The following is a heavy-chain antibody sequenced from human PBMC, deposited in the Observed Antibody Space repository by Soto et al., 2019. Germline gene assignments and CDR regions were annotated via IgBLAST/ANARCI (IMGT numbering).Heavy chain of an antibody. CDR3: ARNTSSSSLKYYFDY. J-gene: IGHJ4*02. V-gene: IGHV3-23*01. CDR2: ISGSAGST. D-gene: IGHD2-2*01. CDR1: GFTFRSYA. Sequence: GGSLRLSGSASGFTFRSYAMSWVRQAPGKGLEWVSAISGSAGSTNYADSVKGRFTISRDNSKNTLYLQMNSLRAEDTAVYYCARNTSSSSLKYYFDYWGQGTLVTVSS.